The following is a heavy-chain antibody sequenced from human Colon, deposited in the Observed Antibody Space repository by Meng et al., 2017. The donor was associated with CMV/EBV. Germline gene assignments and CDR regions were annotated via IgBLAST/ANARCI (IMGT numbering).Heavy chain of an antibody. CDR2: IYYSGST. V-gene: IGHV4-59*01. D-gene: IGHD2-2*02. CDR1: GGSISSYY. CDR3: ARGRRCSSTSCYNFDY. Sequence: SETLSLTCNVSGGSISSYYWSWIRQPPGKGLEWIGYIYYSGSTNYNPSLKSRVTISVDTSKNQFSLKLSSVTAADTAVYYCARGRRCSSTSCYNFDYWGQGTLVTVSS. J-gene: IGHJ4*02.